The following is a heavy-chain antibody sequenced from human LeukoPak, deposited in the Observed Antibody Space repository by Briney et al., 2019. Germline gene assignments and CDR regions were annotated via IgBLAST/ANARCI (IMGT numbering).Heavy chain of an antibody. Sequence: PSETLSLTCTVSGGSISSYYWSWIRQPPGKGLEWIGYIYTSGSTNYNPSLKSRVTISVDTSKNQFSLKLSSVTAADTAVYYCARWHYDFWSGYKAWFDPWGQGTLVTVPS. J-gene: IGHJ5*02. CDR3: ARWHYDFWSGYKAWFDP. V-gene: IGHV4-4*09. D-gene: IGHD3-3*01. CDR2: IYTSGST. CDR1: GGSISSYY.